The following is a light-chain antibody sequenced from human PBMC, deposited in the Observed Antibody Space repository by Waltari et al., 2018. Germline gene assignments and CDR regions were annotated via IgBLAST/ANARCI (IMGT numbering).Light chain of an antibody. J-gene: IGLJ3*02. CDR2: GNS. V-gene: IGLV1-40*01. CDR3: QSYDSLSGSM. Sequence: QSVLTQPPSVSGAPGQRVTISCTGSSPHIGAGYDVPWYQHLPGKVPKLLIYGNSARPSGVPLRFSGSKSGTSAYLAITGLQAEDEATYYCQSYDSLSGSMFGGGTKLTVL. CDR1: SPHIGAGYD.